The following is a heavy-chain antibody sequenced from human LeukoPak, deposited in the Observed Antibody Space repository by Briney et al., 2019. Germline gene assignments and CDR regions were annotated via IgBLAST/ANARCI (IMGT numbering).Heavy chain of an antibody. Sequence: ASVKVSCKASGYTFTSYDINWVRQATGQGLEWMGWMNPNSGNTGYAQKFQGRVTMTRNTSISTAYMELSSLRSEDTAVYYCARDPTDYFDWLKGFDYWGQGTLVTVSS. J-gene: IGHJ4*02. D-gene: IGHD3-9*01. V-gene: IGHV1-8*01. CDR2: MNPNSGNT. CDR3: ARDPTDYFDWLKGFDY. CDR1: GYTFTSYD.